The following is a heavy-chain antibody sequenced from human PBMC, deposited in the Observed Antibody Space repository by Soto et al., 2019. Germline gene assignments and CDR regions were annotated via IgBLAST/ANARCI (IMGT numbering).Heavy chain of an antibody. CDR2: VYTSGSS. J-gene: IGHJ4*02. CDR1: GVSLSDSF. V-gene: IGHV4-4*07. D-gene: IGHD6-19*01. CDR3: ARQNLAVADPGHFFDY. Sequence: SETLSLTCTVSGVSLSDSFWSWIRQPAGKGLEWLGRVYTSGSSNYNPSLKSRVTMSLDTSQNQFSLKLSSVTAADTAVYYCARQNLAVADPGHFFDYWGQGTLVTVSS.